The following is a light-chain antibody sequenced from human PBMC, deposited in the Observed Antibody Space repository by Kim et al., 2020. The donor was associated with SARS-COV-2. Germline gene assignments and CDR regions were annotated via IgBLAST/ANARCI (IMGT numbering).Light chain of an antibody. V-gene: IGKV1-39*01. CDR3: QQSYSNPPEYT. CDR2: AAS. Sequence: IQMTQSPSSLSASVGDRVTITCRASQSISNYLNWYQQKPGKAPKVLIYAASILQSGVPSRFSGSGSGTDFTLTISSLQPEDFATYYCQQSYSNPPEYTFGQGTKPEI. CDR1: QSISNY. J-gene: IGKJ2*01.